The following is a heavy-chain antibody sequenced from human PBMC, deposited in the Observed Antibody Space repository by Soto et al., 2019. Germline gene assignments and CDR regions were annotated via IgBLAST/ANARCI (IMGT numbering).Heavy chain of an antibody. CDR3: ARELGCSGGSCYSEVSGVYYYYYGMDV. CDR1: GGTFISYA. CDR2: IWYDGSNK. D-gene: IGHD2-15*01. J-gene: IGHJ6*02. V-gene: IGHV3-33*08. Sequence: GGSLRLSCAASGGTFISYAMHWVRQAPGKGLEWVAVIWYDGSNKYYADSVKGRFTISRDNSKNTLYLQMNSLRAEDTAVYYCARELGCSGGSCYSEVSGVYYYYYGMDVWGQGTTVTVSS.